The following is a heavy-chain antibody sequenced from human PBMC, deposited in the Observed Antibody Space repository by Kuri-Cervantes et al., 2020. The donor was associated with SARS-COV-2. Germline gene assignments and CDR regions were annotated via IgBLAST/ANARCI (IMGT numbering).Heavy chain of an antibody. V-gene: IGHV3-48*03. J-gene: IGHJ4*02. Sequence: GESLKISCAASGFTFSSYEMNWVRQAPGKGLEWVSYISSSGSTIYYADSVKGRFTISRDNAKNSLYLQMNSLRAEDTAVYYCARGGEPRGYDILTGYSDYWGQGTLVTVSS. CDR1: GFTFSSYE. D-gene: IGHD3-9*01. CDR3: ARGGEPRGYDILTGYSDY. CDR2: ISSSGSTI.